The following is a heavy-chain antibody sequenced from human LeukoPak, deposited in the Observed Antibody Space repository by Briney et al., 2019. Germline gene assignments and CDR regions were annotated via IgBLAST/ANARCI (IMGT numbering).Heavy chain of an antibody. CDR2: ISDSGGTT. J-gene: IGHJ3*02. V-gene: IGHV3-23*01. Sequence: GGSLGLSCAASGFTFAGYAMSWVRQAPGRGLEWVSGISDSGGTTYYADSVNGRFTISRDNSKNTLYLQMNSLRAEDTATYYCAREDPGPFDAFDTWGQGAKVTVSS. CDR1: GFTFAGYA. CDR3: AREDPGPFDAFDT.